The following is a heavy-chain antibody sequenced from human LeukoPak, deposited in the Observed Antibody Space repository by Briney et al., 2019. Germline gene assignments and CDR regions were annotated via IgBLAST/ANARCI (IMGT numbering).Heavy chain of an antibody. Sequence: PSETLSLTCTVSGGSISSGDYYWSWIRQPPGKGLEWIGYIYYSGSTYYNPSLKSRVTISVDTSKNQFSLKLSSVTAADTAIYYCQSRFLEWLLGCWGQGTLVTVSS. CDR1: GGSISSGDYY. V-gene: IGHV4-30-4*01. CDR2: IYYSGST. CDR3: QSRFLEWLLGC. J-gene: IGHJ4*02. D-gene: IGHD3-3*01.